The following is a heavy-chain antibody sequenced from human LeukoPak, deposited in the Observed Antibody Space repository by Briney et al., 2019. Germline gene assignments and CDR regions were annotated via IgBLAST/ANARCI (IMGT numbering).Heavy chain of an antibody. J-gene: IGHJ6*03. Sequence: GGSLRLSCAASGFTFSSYGMHWVRQAPGKGLEWVAVISYDGSNKYYADSVKGRFTISRDNSKNTLYLQMGSLRAEDMAVYYCARSAITPGGYMDVWGKGTTVTVSS. CDR2: ISYDGSNK. V-gene: IGHV3-30*03. CDR3: ARSAITPGGYMDV. CDR1: GFTFSSYG. D-gene: IGHD5-12*01.